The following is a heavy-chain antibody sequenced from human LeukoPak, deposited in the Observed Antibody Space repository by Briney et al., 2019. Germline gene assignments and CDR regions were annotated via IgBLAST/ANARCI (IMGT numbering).Heavy chain of an antibody. CDR2: IYSGGST. CDR1: GFTVSSTY. D-gene: IGHD3-3*01. Sequence: TGGSLRLSCAASGFTVSSTYMTWVRQAPGKGLEWVSVIYSGGSTYYADSVKGRFTISRDNSKNTLYLQMNSLRAEDTAVYYCVRGSLASGVVVYYYYYLDVWGKGTTVTVSS. V-gene: IGHV3-53*01. J-gene: IGHJ6*03. CDR3: VRGSLASGVVVYYYYYLDV.